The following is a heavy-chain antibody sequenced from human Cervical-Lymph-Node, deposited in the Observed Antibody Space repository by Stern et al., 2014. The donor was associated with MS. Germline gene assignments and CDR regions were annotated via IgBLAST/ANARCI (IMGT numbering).Heavy chain of an antibody. CDR3: ARSNYGMDV. D-gene: IGHD2-8*01. CDR2: INSDGSGT. J-gene: IGHJ6*02. Sequence: VQLVQSGGGVVQPGGSLRLSCAASGFTFSSQWMHWVRQVPGKGLVWVSRINSDGSGTSYADSVKGRFTISRDNAKKTLYLQMDSLRAEDTAVYYCARSNYGMDVWGQGTTVTVSS. CDR1: GFTFSSQW. V-gene: IGHV3-74*02.